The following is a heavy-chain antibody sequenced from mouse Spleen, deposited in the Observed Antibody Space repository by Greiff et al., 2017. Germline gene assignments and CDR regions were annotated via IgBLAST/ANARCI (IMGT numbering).Heavy chain of an antibody. D-gene: IGHD2-5*01. V-gene: IGHV2-6*01. CDR2: IWGDGST. Sequence: QVQLQQSGPGLVAPSQSLSITCTVSGFSLTSYGVDWVRQSPGKGLEWLGVIWGDGSTNYNSALKSRLSISKDNSKSQVFLKMNSLQTDDTAMYYCASGGTYSNYGWFAYWGQGTLVTVSA. CDR3: ASGGTYSNYGWFAY. CDR1: GFSLTSYG. J-gene: IGHJ3*01.